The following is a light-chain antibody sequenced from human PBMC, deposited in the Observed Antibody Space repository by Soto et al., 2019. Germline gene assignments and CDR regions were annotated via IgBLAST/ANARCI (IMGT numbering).Light chain of an antibody. Sequence: EIVMTQSPATLSVSPWERATLSCRASQSVSSSFLSWYQQKPGQSPRLLIYGASGRATGIPDRFSGSGSGTDFTLTISSLEPEDFAVYYCQQYGSAPRTFGQGTKVDIK. V-gene: IGKV3-20*01. CDR3: QQYGSAPRT. CDR1: QSVSSSF. J-gene: IGKJ1*01. CDR2: GAS.